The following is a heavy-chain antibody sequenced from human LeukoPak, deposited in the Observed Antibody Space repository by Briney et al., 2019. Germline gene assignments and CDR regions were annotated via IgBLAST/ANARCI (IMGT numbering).Heavy chain of an antibody. CDR1: GGTFSSYA. Sequence: ASVKVSCKASGGTFSSYAISWVRQAPGQGLEWMGRINPSSGDTNHSQKFQDRVTLTRDTSISTVYMELTGLRSNDTAVYYCARVGLGVSSGYWGQGTLVTVSS. V-gene: IGHV1-2*06. J-gene: IGHJ4*02. D-gene: IGHD3-22*01. CDR2: INPSSGDT. CDR3: ARVGLGVSSGY.